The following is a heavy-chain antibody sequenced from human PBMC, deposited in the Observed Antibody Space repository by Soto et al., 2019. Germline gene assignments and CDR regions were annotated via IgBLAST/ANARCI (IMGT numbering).Heavy chain of an antibody. J-gene: IGHJ3*01. CDR1: GFTFEDYS. D-gene: IGHD3-10*01. Sequence: PGGSLILSCVASGFTFEDYSLHWVRQVPGKGLEWVAGISGNSGSSGYADSVRGRFTVSRDNAKNSLFLQMSSLSPEDTALYYCTKRRSARPGFDAFDLWGQGTMVTVSS. CDR2: ISGNSGSS. V-gene: IGHV3-9*01. CDR3: TKRRSARPGFDAFDL.